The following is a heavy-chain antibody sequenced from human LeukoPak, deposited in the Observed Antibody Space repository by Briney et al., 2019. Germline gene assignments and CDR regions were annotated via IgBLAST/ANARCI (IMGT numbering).Heavy chain of an antibody. V-gene: IGHV3-49*03. CDR3: TRDLVAGTRYYYYYGMDV. J-gene: IGHJ6*02. D-gene: IGHD6-19*01. CDR1: GFTFGDYA. CDR2: IRSKAYGGTT. Sequence: PGGSLRLSCTASGFTFGDYAMSWFRQAPGKGLEWVGFIRSKAYGGTTEYAASVKGRFTISRDDSKSIAYLQMNSLKTEDTAVYYCTRDLVAGTRYYYYYGMDVWGQGTTVTVSS.